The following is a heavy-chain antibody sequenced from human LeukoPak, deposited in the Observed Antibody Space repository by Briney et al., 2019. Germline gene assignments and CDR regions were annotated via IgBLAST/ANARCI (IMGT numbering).Heavy chain of an antibody. CDR2: ISSSSSYI. CDR3: ARDLFQYQLLHDAFDI. CDR1: GFTFSSYS. D-gene: IGHD2-2*01. J-gene: IGHJ3*02. V-gene: IGHV3-21*01. Sequence: GGSLRLSCAASGFTFSSYSMNWVRQAPGKGLEWVSSISSSSSYIYYADSVKGRFTISRDNAKNSLYLQMNSLRAEDTAVYYCARDLFQYQLLHDAFDIWGQGTMVNVSS.